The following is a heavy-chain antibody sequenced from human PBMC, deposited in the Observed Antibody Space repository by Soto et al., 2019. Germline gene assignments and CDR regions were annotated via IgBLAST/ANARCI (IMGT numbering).Heavy chain of an antibody. CDR2: IYYSGST. V-gene: IGHV4-30-4*01. D-gene: IGHD1-1*01. CDR3: AIEAISNAKRGFSY. Sequence: QLQLQKPGPRLVKPSQTLSLTCTVSGGSISSGDYYWSWIRQPPGKGLEWIEYIYYSGSTYYNPSLKSLVTIPVNTPKNQFSLKLSSVTAATTSVYYCAIEAISNAKRGFSYWGQGTLVNLSS. J-gene: IGHJ4*02. CDR1: GGSISSGDYY.